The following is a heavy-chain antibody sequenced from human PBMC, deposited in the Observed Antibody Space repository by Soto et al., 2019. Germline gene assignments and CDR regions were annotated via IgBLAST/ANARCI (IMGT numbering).Heavy chain of an antibody. D-gene: IGHD6-6*01. Sequence: SETLSLTCTVSGDSISTADYYWNLIPQPPGKGLERIGYIYYSGNTYYIPSLKSRVTISVDTSKNQISLKLNSVTAADTAVYYCARGIYSTSSFFDSWGQGTLVTVSS. CDR2: IYYSGNT. V-gene: IGHV4-30-4*01. CDR3: ARGIYSTSSFFDS. J-gene: IGHJ4*02. CDR1: GDSISTADYY.